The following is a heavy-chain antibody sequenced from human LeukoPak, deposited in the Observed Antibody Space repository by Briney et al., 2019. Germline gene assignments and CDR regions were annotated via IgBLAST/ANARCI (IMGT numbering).Heavy chain of an antibody. CDR2: INHSGST. CDR1: GGSFSGYY. Sequence: SETLSLTCAVYGGSFSGYYWSWIRQPPGKGPEWIGEINHSGSTNYNPSLKSRVTISVDTSKNQFSLKLSSVTAADTAVYYCAREGRLWPDYWGQGTLVTVSS. D-gene: IGHD3-10*01. V-gene: IGHV4-34*01. CDR3: AREGRLWPDY. J-gene: IGHJ4*02.